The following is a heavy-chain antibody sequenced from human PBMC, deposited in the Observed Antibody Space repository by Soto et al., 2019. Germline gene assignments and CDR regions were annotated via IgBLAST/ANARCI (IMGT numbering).Heavy chain of an antibody. CDR3: ARSQGGSSSLDIYYYCYYGMDV. CDR1: GGTFSSYA. J-gene: IGHJ6*02. D-gene: IGHD2-15*01. Sequence: QVQLVQSGAEVKKPGSSVKVSCKAPGGTFSSYAISWVRQAPGQGLEWMGGIIPIFGTAKYAQKFEGRVTITADESTSTGYMELSSLRSEDTAVSYCARSQGGSSSLDIYYYCYYGMDVWGQGTTVTVSS. CDR2: IIPIFGTA. V-gene: IGHV1-69*01.